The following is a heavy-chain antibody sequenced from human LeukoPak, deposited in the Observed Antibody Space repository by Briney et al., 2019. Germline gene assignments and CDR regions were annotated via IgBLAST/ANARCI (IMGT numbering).Heavy chain of an antibody. V-gene: IGHV3-20*04. D-gene: IGHD5-18*01. CDR3: VRGGAAASYFDF. Sequence: GGSLRLSCAASGFIFDDFDMSWVRQPPGKGLEWVSGIKWNGGGTVYADSVKGRFTISRDNAKNSLYLQMDTLTVEDTAFYYCVRGGAAASYFDFWGVGTLVTVSP. J-gene: IGHJ4*02. CDR1: GFIFDDFD. CDR2: IKWNGGGT.